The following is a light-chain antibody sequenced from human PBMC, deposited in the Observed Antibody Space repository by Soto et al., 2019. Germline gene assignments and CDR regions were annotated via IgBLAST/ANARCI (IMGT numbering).Light chain of an antibody. CDR1: QSISKY. CDR3: QQYNIWPQT. V-gene: IGKV3-11*01. J-gene: IGKJ1*01. Sequence: EVVLTQSPATLSLSPGERATLSCRASQSISKYLGWYQQRPGQAPRLLIYDASDRATGIPARFSGSGSGTGFTLTISSLQSEDFAVYFCQQYNIWPQTFGQGTKVDIK. CDR2: DAS.